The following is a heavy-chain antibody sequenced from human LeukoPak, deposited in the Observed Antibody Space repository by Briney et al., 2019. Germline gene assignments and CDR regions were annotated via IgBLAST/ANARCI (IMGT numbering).Heavy chain of an antibody. CDR1: GGTFSSYA. CDR2: IIPILGIA. CDR3: ARASVGATHFDY. V-gene: IGHV1-69*04. J-gene: IGHJ4*02. Sequence: SVKVSCKASGGTFSSYAISWVRQTPGQGLEWMGRIIPILGIANYAQKFQGRVTITTDESTSTAYMELSSLRSEDTAVYYCARASVGATHFDYWGQGTLVTVSS. D-gene: IGHD1-26*01.